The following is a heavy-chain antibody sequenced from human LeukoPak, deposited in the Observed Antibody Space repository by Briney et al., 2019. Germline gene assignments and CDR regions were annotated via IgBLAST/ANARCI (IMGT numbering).Heavy chain of an antibody. CDR1: GGSISSGDYY. CDR2: IYYSGST. D-gene: IGHD2-21*02. Sequence: SETLSLTCTVSGGSISSGDYYWSWIRQPPGKGLEWIGYIYYSGSTYYNPSLKSRVTISVDTSKNQFSLKLSSVTAADTAVYYCARDPAYCGGDCYWGYFDLWGRGTLVTVSS. CDR3: ARDPAYCGGDCYWGYFDL. J-gene: IGHJ2*01. V-gene: IGHV4-30-4*01.